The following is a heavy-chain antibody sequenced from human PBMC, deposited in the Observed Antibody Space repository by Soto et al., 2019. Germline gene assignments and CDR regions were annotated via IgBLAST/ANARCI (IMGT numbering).Heavy chain of an antibody. CDR1: GFTFSSYS. CDR3: ARARVAPYYYDSSAPDY. Sequence: GGSLRLSCAASGFTFSSYSMNWVRQAPGKGLEWVSYISSSSSTIYYADSVKGRFTISRDNAKNSLYLQMNSLRDEDTAVYYCARARVAPYYYDSSAPDYWGQGTLVTVSS. J-gene: IGHJ4*02. D-gene: IGHD3-22*01. V-gene: IGHV3-48*02. CDR2: ISSSSSTI.